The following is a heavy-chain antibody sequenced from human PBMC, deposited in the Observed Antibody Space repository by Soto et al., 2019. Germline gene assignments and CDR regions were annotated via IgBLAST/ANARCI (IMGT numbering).Heavy chain of an antibody. CDR1: GYSFSSYD. Sequence: ASVKVSCKASGYSFSSYDIHWVRQAPGQGLEWMGWVNPNSGNTGYAQKFQGRVTLTRNTSITTDYMELSRLRSEDTAVYYCARADGSSHDAFDIWGHGTLVTV. V-gene: IGHV1-8*01. D-gene: IGHD3-10*01. CDR2: VNPNSGNT. J-gene: IGHJ3*02. CDR3: ARADGSSHDAFDI.